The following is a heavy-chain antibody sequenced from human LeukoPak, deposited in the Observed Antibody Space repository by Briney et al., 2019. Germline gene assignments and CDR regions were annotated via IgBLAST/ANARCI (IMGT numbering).Heavy chain of an antibody. J-gene: IGHJ6*04. CDR3: AKDYYGSGSYSLPYQYYGADV. CDR2: VTYEGSNK. CDR1: GFTFNSYG. Sequence: GGSLRLSCAASGFTFNSYGMHWVRQAPGKGLEWVAAVTYEGSNKYYADSVKGRFTISRDNSKNTLYLQMNSLRPDDRAVYYCAKDYYGSGSYSLPYQYYGADVWGKGTTVTVSS. V-gene: IGHV3-30*18. D-gene: IGHD3-10*01.